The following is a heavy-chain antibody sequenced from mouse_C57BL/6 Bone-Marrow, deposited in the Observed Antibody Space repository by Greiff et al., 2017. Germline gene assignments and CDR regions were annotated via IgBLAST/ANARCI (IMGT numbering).Heavy chain of an antibody. D-gene: IGHD1-1*01. CDR2: IDPSDSET. J-gene: IGHJ3*01. CDR1: GYTFTSYW. CDR3: ARREYYYGSSPFAY. Sequence: QVQLQQPGAELVRPGSSVKLSCKASGYTFTSYWMHWVKQRPIQGLEWIGNIDPSDSETHYNQKFKDKATLTVDKSSSTAYMQLSSLTSEDSAVYYCARREYYYGSSPFAYGGQGTLVTVSA. V-gene: IGHV1-52*01.